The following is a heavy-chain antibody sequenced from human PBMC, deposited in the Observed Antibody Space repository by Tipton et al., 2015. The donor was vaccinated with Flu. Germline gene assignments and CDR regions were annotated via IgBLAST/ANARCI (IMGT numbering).Heavy chain of an antibody. CDR1: GFTFSDYA. Sequence: SLRLSCAASGFTFSDYAMHWVRQAPGKGLEWVAVTWYDGSNKYYIDSVKGRFIISRDNSKKILYLQLNSLRAEDTAVYYCAKDRQVVTTVTFDFDNWGQGTLVTVSS. J-gene: IGHJ4*02. CDR3: AKDRQVVTTVTFDFDN. CDR2: TWYDGSNK. D-gene: IGHD4-17*01. V-gene: IGHV3-33*06.